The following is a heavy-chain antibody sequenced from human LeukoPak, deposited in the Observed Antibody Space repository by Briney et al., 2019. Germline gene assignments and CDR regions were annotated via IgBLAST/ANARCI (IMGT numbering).Heavy chain of an antibody. CDR2: IYYSDST. Sequence: SETLSLTCTVSGGSISSGDYYWSWIRQPPGKGLEWIVYIYYSDSTYYNPSLKSRVTISVDTSKNQFSLKLSSVTAADTAVYYCARASYDSSGSYFDYWGQGTLVTVSS. D-gene: IGHD3-22*01. CDR1: GGSISSGDYY. V-gene: IGHV4-30-4*01. CDR3: ARASYDSSGSYFDY. J-gene: IGHJ4*02.